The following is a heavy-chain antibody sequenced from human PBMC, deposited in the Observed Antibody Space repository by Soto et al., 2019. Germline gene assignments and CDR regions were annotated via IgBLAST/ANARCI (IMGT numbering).Heavy chain of an antibody. J-gene: IGHJ4*02. CDR3: AGPSGCTGASCIYYFDY. D-gene: IGHD2-8*02. Sequence: SETLSLTCTVSGGSLSSGRSYWSWIRQLPGKGLEWIGYIYDTGSTYYNPSLRSRITMSMDTSKSQFSLDLSSVTAADTAVYYCAGPSGCTGASCIYYFDYWRQGTLVTVSS. CDR1: GGSLSSGRSY. CDR2: IYDTGST. V-gene: IGHV4-31*03.